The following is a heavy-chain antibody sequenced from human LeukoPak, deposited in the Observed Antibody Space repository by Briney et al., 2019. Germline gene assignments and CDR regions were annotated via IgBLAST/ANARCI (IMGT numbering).Heavy chain of an antibody. CDR3: AKDVATVGIVDF. CDR1: GFTFDDYM. J-gene: IGHJ4*02. D-gene: IGHD2-21*01. V-gene: IGHV3-43*01. Sequence: NPGGSLRLSCAASGFTFDDYMMHWVRQAPGKGLEWVALISWDGNSIYYADSVKGRFTISRDNGKNSLYLQMLNLRTEDTAFYYCAKDVATVGIVDFWGQGTLVTVSS. CDR2: ISWDGNSI.